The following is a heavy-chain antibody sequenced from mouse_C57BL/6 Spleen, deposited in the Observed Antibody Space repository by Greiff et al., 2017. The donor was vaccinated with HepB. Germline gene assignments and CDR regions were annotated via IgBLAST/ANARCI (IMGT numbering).Heavy chain of an antibody. CDR2: ISDGGSYT. CDR3: AREGGDYDYPFDY. J-gene: IGHJ2*01. V-gene: IGHV5-4*01. Sequence: VQLKESGGGLVKPGGSLKLSCAASGFTFSSYAMSWVRQTPEKRLEWVATISDGGSYTYYPDNVKGRFTISRDNAKNNLYLQMSHLKSEDTAMYYCAREGGDYDYPFDYWGQGTTLTVSS. CDR1: GFTFSSYA. D-gene: IGHD2-4*01.